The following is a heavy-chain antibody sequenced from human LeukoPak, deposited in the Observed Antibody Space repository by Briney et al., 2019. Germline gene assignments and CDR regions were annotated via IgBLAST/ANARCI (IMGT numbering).Heavy chain of an antibody. CDR2: IYYSGST. J-gene: IGHJ6*03. V-gene: IGHV4-59*01. Sequence: SETLSLTCTVSGGSISSYYWSGVRQPPGEGLEWIGYIYYSGSTNYNPSLNSRATISRDTSKNHFSLELSSVTAADTAVYFCARGRVSSSSWYSTYYYYFYMDVWGKGTTVTVSS. CDR3: ARGRVSSSSWYSTYYYYFYMDV. D-gene: IGHD6-13*01. CDR1: GGSISSYY.